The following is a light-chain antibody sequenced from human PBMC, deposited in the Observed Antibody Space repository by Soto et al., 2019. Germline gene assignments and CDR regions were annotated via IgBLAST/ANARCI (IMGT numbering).Light chain of an antibody. J-gene: IGKJ1*01. Sequence: EIVLTQSPGTLSLSPGERATLSCRASQTVLNNYLTWYQQKPGQAPRRLIYGASTRATGIPARFSGSGPGTEFTLTISSLQPDDFATYYCQHYNSYSEAFGQGTKVDIK. CDR1: QTVLNNY. V-gene: IGKV3-20*01. CDR2: GAS. CDR3: QHYNSYSEA.